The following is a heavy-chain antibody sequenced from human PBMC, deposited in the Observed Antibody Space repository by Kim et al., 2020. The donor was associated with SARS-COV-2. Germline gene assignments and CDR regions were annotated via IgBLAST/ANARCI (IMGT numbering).Heavy chain of an antibody. CDR3: TTVGSSWDYYYYGMDV. CDR2: IKSKTDGGTT. Sequence: GGSLRLSCAASGFTFSKAWMSWVRQAPGKGLEWVGRIKSKTDGGTTDYAAPVKGRFTISRDDSKNTLYLQMNSLKTEDTAVYYCTTVGSSWDYYYYGMDVWGQGTTVTVSS. V-gene: IGHV3-15*01. J-gene: IGHJ6*02. CDR1: GFTFSKAW. D-gene: IGHD6-13*01.